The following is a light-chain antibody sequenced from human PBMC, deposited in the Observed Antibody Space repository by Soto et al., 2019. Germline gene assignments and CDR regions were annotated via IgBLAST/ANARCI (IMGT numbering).Light chain of an antibody. CDR2: AAS. CDR3: QQSFSTPWT. J-gene: IGKJ1*01. V-gene: IGKV1-39*01. CDR1: QTILTY. Sequence: DIKMTQSPSSLSASVGDTVTITCRASQTILTYLNWYQQKPGKAPKLLIYAASSLQTGVPSRFSGCGSATDFTLTISSLQPEDFATYYCQQSFSTPWTFGQGTKVEIK.